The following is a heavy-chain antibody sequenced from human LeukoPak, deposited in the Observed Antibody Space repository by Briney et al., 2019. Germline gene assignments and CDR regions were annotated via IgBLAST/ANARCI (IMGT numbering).Heavy chain of an antibody. CDR2: ISSSGGDT. Sequence: GGSLRLSRAASGFMFNRSAMNWVRQAPGKGLEWVSGISSSGGDTYFVDSVKGRFTISRDNSRNTLYLQMNSLRAEDTALYYCVKGGVLTYYFGSGSFDPPDYWGQGTLVTVSS. D-gene: IGHD3-10*01. CDR1: GFMFNRSA. CDR3: VKGGVLTYYFGSGSFDPPDY. J-gene: IGHJ4*02. V-gene: IGHV3-23*01.